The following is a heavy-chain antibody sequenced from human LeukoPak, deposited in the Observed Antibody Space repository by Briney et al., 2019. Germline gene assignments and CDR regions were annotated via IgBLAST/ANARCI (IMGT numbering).Heavy chain of an antibody. D-gene: IGHD6-13*01. J-gene: IGHJ4*02. CDR1: GFTFDDYG. CDR3: ARGSSTVGYFDY. Sequence: GGSLRLSCAASGFTFDDYGMSWVRQAPGKGLEWVSVIYSGGSTYYADSVKGRFTISRDNSKNTLYLQMNSLRAEDTAVYYCARGSSTVGYFDYWGRGTLVTVSS. CDR2: IYSGGST. V-gene: IGHV3-53*01.